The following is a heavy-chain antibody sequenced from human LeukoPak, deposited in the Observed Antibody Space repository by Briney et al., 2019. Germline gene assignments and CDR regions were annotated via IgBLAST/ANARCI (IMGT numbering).Heavy chain of an antibody. V-gene: IGHV3-48*02. D-gene: IGHD3-22*01. CDR1: GFTFSRYS. J-gene: IGHJ4*02. CDR3: ARDSGYHYDQLDC. Sequence: PGGSLRLSCAASGFTFSRYSLNWVRQAPGKGLEWVSYISVGGSRTSYADSVQGRFIMSRSDAKNSVFLQMNNLRDEDTAVYYRARDSGYHYDQLDCWGQGTLVTVSS. CDR2: ISVGGSRT.